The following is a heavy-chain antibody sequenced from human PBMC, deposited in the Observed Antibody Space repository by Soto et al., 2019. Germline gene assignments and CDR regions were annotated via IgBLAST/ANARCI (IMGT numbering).Heavy chain of an antibody. D-gene: IGHD3-10*01. CDR3: AKASGWFGEFDY. J-gene: IGHJ4*02. CDR1: GFTFSSYA. CDR2: ISGSGGST. V-gene: IGHV3-23*01. Sequence: EVQLLESGGGLVQPGGSLRLSFAASGFTFSSYAMSWVRQAPGKGLEWVSAISGSGGSTYYADSVKGRFTTSRDNSKNTLYLQMNSLRAEDTAVYYCAKASGWFGEFDYWGQGTLVTVSS.